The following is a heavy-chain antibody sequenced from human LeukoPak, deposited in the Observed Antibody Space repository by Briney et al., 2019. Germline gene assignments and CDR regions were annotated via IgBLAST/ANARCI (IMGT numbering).Heavy chain of an antibody. J-gene: IGHJ6*02. CDR2: MNPNNGNT. D-gene: IGHD6-13*01. V-gene: IGHV1-8*01. CDR3: ARLASSSWPLYYYYGMDV. Sequence: ASVKVCCKASGYTFTSYGINWVGQATGQGLEWMGWMNPNNGNTGYAQKFQGRVTMTRSTSISTAYMELSSLRSEDTAVYYCARLASSSWPLYYYYGMDVWGQGTTVTDSS. CDR1: GYTFTSYG.